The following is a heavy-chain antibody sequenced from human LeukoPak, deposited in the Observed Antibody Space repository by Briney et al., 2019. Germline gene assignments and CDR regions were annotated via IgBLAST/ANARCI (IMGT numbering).Heavy chain of an antibody. V-gene: IGHV4-39*07. CDR2: IYYSGST. CDR1: GGSISSSSYY. D-gene: IGHD3-10*01. Sequence: SETLSLTCTVSGGSISSSSYYWGWIRQPPGQGLEWIGSIYYSGSTYYNPSLKSRVTISVDTSKNQFSLKLSSVTAADTAVYYCASGGSPSVMVRGVSNWFDPWGQGTLVTVSS. CDR3: ASGGSPSVMVRGVSNWFDP. J-gene: IGHJ5*02.